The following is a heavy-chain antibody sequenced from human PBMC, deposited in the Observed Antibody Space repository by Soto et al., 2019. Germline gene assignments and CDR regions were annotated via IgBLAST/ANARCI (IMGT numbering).Heavy chain of an antibody. D-gene: IGHD3-10*01. Sequence: GGSLRLSCAASGFTFSSYAMSWVRQAPGKGLEWVSAISGSGGSTYYADSVKGRFTISRDNSKNTLYLQMNSLRAEDTAVYYCAKDRTLWFGELLSGYYYGMDVWGQGTTVTVSS. CDR3: AKDRTLWFGELLSGYYYGMDV. CDR1: GFTFSSYA. J-gene: IGHJ6*02. V-gene: IGHV3-23*01. CDR2: ISGSGGST.